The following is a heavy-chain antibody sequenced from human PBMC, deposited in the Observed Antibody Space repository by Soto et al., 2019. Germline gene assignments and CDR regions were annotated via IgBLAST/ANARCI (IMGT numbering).Heavy chain of an antibody. CDR2: TKHDGSGS. J-gene: IGHJ5*02. V-gene: IGHV3-7*01. Sequence: GGSLRLSCAASGFRISGYWMSWVRQAPGKGLEWVANTKHDGSGSNYVDSVKGRFTISRDNAKNSLYLQMNSLRVEDTAVYYCARSNRFDPCGQGTLVTVSS. CDR3: ARSNRFDP. CDR1: GFRISGYW.